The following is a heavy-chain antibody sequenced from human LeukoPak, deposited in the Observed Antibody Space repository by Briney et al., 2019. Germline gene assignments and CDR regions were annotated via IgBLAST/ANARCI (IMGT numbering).Heavy chain of an antibody. CDR2: IKQDGSEK. CDR1: GFTFSSYW. Sequence: PGGSLRLSCAASGFTFSSYWMSWVRQAPGKGLEWVANIKQDGSEKYYVDSVKGRFTISRDNAKNSLYLQMSGLRAEDTAVYYCVRERYCSSTSCEKGHDAFDIWGQGTMVTVSS. D-gene: IGHD2-2*01. V-gene: IGHV3-7*01. CDR3: VRERYCSSTSCEKGHDAFDI. J-gene: IGHJ3*02.